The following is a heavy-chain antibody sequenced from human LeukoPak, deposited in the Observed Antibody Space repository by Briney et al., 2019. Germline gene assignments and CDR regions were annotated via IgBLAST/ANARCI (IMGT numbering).Heavy chain of an antibody. J-gene: IGHJ4*02. Sequence: SETLSLTCSVSGGSISDYYWSWVRQPPGKTLEWIGYVYYNGNTKYSPSLKSRVTMSVDSSKNQFSLKLTSVTAADTAIYYCARHSSDWFYFDSWGRGTLVAVSS. CDR1: GGSISDYY. CDR2: VYYNGNT. CDR3: ARHSSDWFYFDS. V-gene: IGHV4-59*01. D-gene: IGHD3-9*01.